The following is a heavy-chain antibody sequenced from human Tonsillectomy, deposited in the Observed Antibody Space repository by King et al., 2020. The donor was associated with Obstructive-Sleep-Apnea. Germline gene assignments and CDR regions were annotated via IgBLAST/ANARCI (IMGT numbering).Heavy chain of an antibody. CDR1: GFTFSSYS. Sequence: VQLVESGGGLVKPGGSLRLSCAASGFTFSSYSMNWVRQAPGKGLEWVSSISSSSSYIYYADSVKGRFTIPRDNAKNSLYLQMNSLRAEDTAVYYCARQWLRQVDYWGQGTLVTVSS. J-gene: IGHJ4*02. CDR3: ARQWLRQVDY. D-gene: IGHD5-18*01. CDR2: ISSSSSYI. V-gene: IGHV3-21*01.